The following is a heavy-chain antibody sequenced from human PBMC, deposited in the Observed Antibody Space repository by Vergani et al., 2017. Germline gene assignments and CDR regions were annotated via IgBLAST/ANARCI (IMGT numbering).Heavy chain of an antibody. Sequence: QVQLQQWGAGLLKPSETLSLTCAVYGGSFSGYYWSWIRQPPGKGREWIGEINHSGSTNYNPSLKSRVTISVDTSKNQFSLKLSSVTAADTAVYYCARVGSSGWYIVYWGQGTLVTVSS. CDR3: ARVGSSGWYIVY. CDR1: GGSFSGYY. CDR2: INHSGST. V-gene: IGHV4-34*01. J-gene: IGHJ4*02. D-gene: IGHD6-19*01.